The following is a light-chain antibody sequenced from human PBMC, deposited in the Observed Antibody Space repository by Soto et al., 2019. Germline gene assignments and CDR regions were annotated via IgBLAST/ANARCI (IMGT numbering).Light chain of an antibody. J-gene: IGLJ1*01. CDR1: SSDVGGYNY. CDR3: SSYTSSSILPFV. CDR2: EVS. V-gene: IGLV2-14*01. Sequence: QSALTQPASVSGSPGQSITISCTGTSSDVGGYNYVSWYQQHPGKAPKLMIYEVSNRPSGVPNRFSGSKSGNTASLTISGLQAEDEADYYCSSYTSSSILPFVFGTGPKLTVL.